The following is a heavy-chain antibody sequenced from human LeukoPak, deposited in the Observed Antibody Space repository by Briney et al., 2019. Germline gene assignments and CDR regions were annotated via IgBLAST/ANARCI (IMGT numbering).Heavy chain of an antibody. Sequence: GGSLRLSCAASGFTFNTYTMNWVRQAPGKGLEWVSCISSSSSIIYYTDSVKGRFTISRDNAKNSLYLQMNSLRDEDTAVYYCARGRALYDNTVYYYTGFDFWGQGTTVTVSS. D-gene: IGHD3-22*01. J-gene: IGHJ3*01. CDR1: GFTFNTYT. CDR3: ARGRALYDNTVYYYTGFDF. V-gene: IGHV3-48*02. CDR2: ISSSSSII.